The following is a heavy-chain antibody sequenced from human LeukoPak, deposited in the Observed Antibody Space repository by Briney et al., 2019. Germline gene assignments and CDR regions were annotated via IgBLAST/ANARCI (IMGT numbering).Heavy chain of an antibody. CDR1: GFTFSSYA. Sequence: PGGSLRLSCAASGFTFSSYAMSWIRQPPGKGLEWIGYIYYSGSTNYNPSLKSRVTISVDTSKNQFSLKLSSVTAADTAVYYCAGVEMATIVYWGQGTLVTVSS. CDR3: AGVEMATIVY. CDR2: IYYSGST. J-gene: IGHJ4*02. D-gene: IGHD5-24*01. V-gene: IGHV4-59*01.